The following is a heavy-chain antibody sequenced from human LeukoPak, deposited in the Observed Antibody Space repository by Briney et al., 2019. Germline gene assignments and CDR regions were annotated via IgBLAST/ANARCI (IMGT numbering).Heavy chain of an antibody. D-gene: IGHD6-13*01. Sequence: SETLSLTCTVSGGSINSYYWSWIRQPPGKGLEWIGYIYYSGSTNYNPSLKSRVTISVDTSKNQFSLKPSSVTAADTAVYYCARGLAAAGTSYFDYWGQGTLVTVSS. CDR1: GGSINSYY. J-gene: IGHJ4*02. CDR3: ARGLAAAGTSYFDY. CDR2: IYYSGST. V-gene: IGHV4-59*01.